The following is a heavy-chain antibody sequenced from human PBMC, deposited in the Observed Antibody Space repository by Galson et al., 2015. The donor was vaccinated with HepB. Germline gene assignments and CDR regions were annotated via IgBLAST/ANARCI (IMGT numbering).Heavy chain of an antibody. CDR1: GFTFSTYA. Sequence: SLRLSCAASGFTFSTYAMTWVRQAPGKGLEWVSSISGSGGGIYYADSVKGRFTISRDNSKNTLYLQMNSLRAEDTAMYYCAREERYYYDSTGYHRAFDVWGQGTTVTVSS. CDR2: ISGSGGGI. V-gene: IGHV3-23*01. D-gene: IGHD3-22*01. CDR3: AREERYYYDSTGYHRAFDV. J-gene: IGHJ3*01.